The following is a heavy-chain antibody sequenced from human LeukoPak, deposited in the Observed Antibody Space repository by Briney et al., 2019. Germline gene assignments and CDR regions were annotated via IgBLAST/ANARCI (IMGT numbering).Heavy chain of an antibody. V-gene: IGHV3-23*01. Sequence: GGSLRLSCAASGFTFSSYAMSWVRQAPGKGLEWVSAISGSGGSTYNADSVKGRFTISRDNSKNTLYLQMNSLRAEDTAVYYCAKDPYPYGFRYNWFDPWGQGTLVTVSS. D-gene: IGHD4-17*01. CDR2: ISGSGGST. J-gene: IGHJ5*02. CDR3: AKDPYPYGFRYNWFDP. CDR1: GFTFSSYA.